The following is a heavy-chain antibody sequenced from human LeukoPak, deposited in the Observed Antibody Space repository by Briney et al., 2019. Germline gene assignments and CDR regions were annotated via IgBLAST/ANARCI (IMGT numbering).Heavy chain of an antibody. J-gene: IGHJ4*02. CDR2: MFHGGST. D-gene: IGHD4-17*01. CDR1: GGSINSGGYS. CDR3: ASFSGDYAVDY. V-gene: IGHV4-30-2*01. Sequence: SETLSLTCDISGGSINSGGYSWTWIRQPPGKGLEWIGHMFHGGSTNYNPSLKSRVTISVDTSKNQFSLKLSSVTAADTAVYYCASFSGDYAVDYWGQGTLVTVSS.